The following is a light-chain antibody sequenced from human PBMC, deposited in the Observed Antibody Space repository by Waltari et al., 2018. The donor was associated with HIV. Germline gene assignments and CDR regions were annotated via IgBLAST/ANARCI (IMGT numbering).Light chain of an antibody. CDR1: SSDVGGYNF. CDR3: CSYAGSSTWV. CDR2: EVS. J-gene: IGLJ3*02. V-gene: IGLV2-23*02. Sequence: SALPQPASVSGSPGQSITISCPGTSSDVGGYNFFSWYQQHPGKAPKLMIYEVSKRPSGVSNRFSGSKSGNTASLTISGLQAEDEADYYCCSYAGSSTWVFGGGTKLTVL.